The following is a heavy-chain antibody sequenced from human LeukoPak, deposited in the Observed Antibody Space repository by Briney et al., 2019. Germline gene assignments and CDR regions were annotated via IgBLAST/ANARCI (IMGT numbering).Heavy chain of an antibody. J-gene: IGHJ5*02. Sequence: ASVKVSCKASGYTFTSYAISWVRQAPGQGLEWMGGIIPIFGTANYAQKFQGRVTITADESTSTAYMELSSMRSEDTAVYYCAAIFGVVIPNWFDPWGQGTLVTVSS. CDR1: GYTFTSYA. CDR3: AAIFGVVIPNWFDP. D-gene: IGHD3-3*02. CDR2: IIPIFGTA. V-gene: IGHV1-69*13.